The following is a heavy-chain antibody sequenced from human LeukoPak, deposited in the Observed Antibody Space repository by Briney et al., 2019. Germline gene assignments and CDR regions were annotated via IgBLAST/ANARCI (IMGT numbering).Heavy chain of an antibody. D-gene: IGHD3-22*01. CDR2: IKQDGSEK. J-gene: IGHJ4*02. V-gene: IGHV3-7*03. CDR3: ARDDSSGYYRFDY. CDR1: GFTFSSYW. Sequence: GGSLRLSCAASGFTFSSYWMSWVRQAPGKGLEWVANIKQDGSEKYYVDSVKGRFTISRVNAKNSLYLQMNSLRAEDTAVYYCARDDSSGYYRFDYWGQGTLVTVSS.